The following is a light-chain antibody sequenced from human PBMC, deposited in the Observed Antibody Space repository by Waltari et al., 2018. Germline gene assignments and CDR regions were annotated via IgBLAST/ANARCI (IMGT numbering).Light chain of an antibody. V-gene: IGLV2-23*02. CDR3: SSYAGSSKGV. CDR1: SRDVGNSKP. J-gene: IGLJ2*01. CDR2: AVS. Sequence: QSALTQPASVSGSPGQSITISCTGTSRDVGNSKPVSWYQQHPGKAPKLMIYAVSKRPSGVSDRFSGSKSGDMASLTISGLQPEDEAEYFCSSYAGSSKGVFGGGTKVTVL.